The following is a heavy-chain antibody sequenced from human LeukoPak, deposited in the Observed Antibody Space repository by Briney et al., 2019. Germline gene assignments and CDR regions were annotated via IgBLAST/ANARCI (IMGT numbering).Heavy chain of an antibody. J-gene: IGHJ5*02. Sequence: GGSLRLSCAASGFTVSSNYMSWVRQAPGKGLEWVSVIYSGGSTYYADSVKGRFTISRHNSKNTLYLQTNSLRAEDTAVYYCAVYGGNSGSWFDPWGQGTLVTVSS. D-gene: IGHD4-23*01. CDR1: GFTVSSNY. V-gene: IGHV3-53*04. CDR3: AVYGGNSGSWFDP. CDR2: IYSGGST.